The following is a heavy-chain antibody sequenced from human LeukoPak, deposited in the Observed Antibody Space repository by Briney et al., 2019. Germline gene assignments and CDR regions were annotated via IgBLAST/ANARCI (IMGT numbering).Heavy chain of an antibody. D-gene: IGHD6-19*01. CDR3: AKQVSRQWLTPDSG. Sequence: RPGGSLRLSCVASGFTFSGFAMIWVRQAPGKGLQWVSAISGPSSHTYYADSVRGRFTISRDNSRNTLYLQMNSLTVEDTAVYYCAKQVSRQWLTPDSGWGQGTLVTVSS. CDR2: ISGPSSHT. CDR1: GFTFSGFA. V-gene: IGHV3-23*01. J-gene: IGHJ4*02.